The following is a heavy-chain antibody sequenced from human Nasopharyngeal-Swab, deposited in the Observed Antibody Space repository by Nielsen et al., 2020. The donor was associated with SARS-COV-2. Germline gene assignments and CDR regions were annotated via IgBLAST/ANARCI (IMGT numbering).Heavy chain of an antibody. J-gene: IGHJ3*02. V-gene: IGHV3-33*01. D-gene: IGHD4-17*01. CDR2: IWYDGSNK. CDR3: ARERGEYGDYWGEAFDI. Sequence: GGSLKISGAASGFTFSSYGRHWVRQAPGKGREWVAVIWYDGSNKYYADSVKGRFTISRDNSKNTLYLQMNSLRAEDTAVYYCARERGEYGDYWGEAFDIWGQGTMVTVSS. CDR1: GFTFSSYG.